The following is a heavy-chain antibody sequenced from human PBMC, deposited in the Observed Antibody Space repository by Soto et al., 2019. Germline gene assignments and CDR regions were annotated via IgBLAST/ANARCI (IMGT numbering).Heavy chain of an antibody. CDR1: GGSVSSGSYY. CDR3: AREYSSSSSFDY. V-gene: IGHV4-61*01. CDR2: IYYSGST. J-gene: IGHJ4*02. Sequence: TLSLTCTVSGGSVSSGSYYWSWIRQPPGKGLEWIGYIYYSGSTNYNPSLKSRVTISVDTSKNQFSLKLSSVTAADTAAYYCAREYSSSSSFDYWGQGTLVTVS. D-gene: IGHD6-6*01.